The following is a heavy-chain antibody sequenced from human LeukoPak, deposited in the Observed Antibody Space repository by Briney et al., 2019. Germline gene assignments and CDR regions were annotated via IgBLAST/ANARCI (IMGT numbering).Heavy chain of an antibody. CDR3: ARDFYDTSGYYYDY. CDR2: ISGGSSYK. CDR1: GFTFSRYS. V-gene: IGHV3-21*01. D-gene: IGHD3-22*01. Sequence: PGGSLRLSCAASGFTFSRYSMNWVRQAPGKGLEWVSSISGGSSYKYYADSVKGRFTISRDNAKNSLYLQMNSLRAEDTAVYYCARDFYDTSGYYYDYWGQGTLVTVSS. J-gene: IGHJ4*02.